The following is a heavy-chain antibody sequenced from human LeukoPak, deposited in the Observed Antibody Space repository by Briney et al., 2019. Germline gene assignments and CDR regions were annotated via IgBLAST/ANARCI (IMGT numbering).Heavy chain of an antibody. CDR1: GFTFTSYS. J-gene: IGHJ2*01. CDR3: ARLAGSRPPWYLDL. CDR2: IGPSGGSI. D-gene: IGHD6-19*01. Sequence: GGSLRLSCATYGFTFTSYSMNWVRQAPGKGLEWVSSIGPSGGSIFYADSLKGRISISRDNAQNSLHLQLSSLGADDTAVYYCARLAGSRPPWYLDLWGRGTLVTVSS. V-gene: IGHV3-21*04.